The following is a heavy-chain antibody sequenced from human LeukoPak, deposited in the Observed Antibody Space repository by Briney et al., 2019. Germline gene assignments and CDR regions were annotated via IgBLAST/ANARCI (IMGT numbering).Heavy chain of an antibody. CDR2: ISIGGST. CDR3: ARGYSPSSVIVDY. Sequence: GGSLRLSCAASGFTFSSYAMTWVRQAPGKGLEWVSSISIGGSTYYADSVKGRFTISRDNSRNTLYLQMNSLGAEDTAVYYCARGYSPSSVIVDYWGQGTLVTVSS. D-gene: IGHD1-26*01. CDR1: GFTFSSYA. V-gene: IGHV3-23*01. J-gene: IGHJ4*02.